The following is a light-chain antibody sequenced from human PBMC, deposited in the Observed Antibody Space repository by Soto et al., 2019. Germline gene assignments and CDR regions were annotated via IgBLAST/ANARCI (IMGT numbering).Light chain of an antibody. V-gene: IGKV1-12*01. CDR2: VAS. CDR1: QGITNW. Sequence: DIQMTQSPSSVSASVGDRVTITCRASQGITNWLAWYQQKPGKAPTVLINVASTLRSGVPSRFSGSGSGTDFNLTINSLQPEDFATYFCQQSFTTPLTFGGETKVDIK. CDR3: QQSFTTPLT. J-gene: IGKJ4*01.